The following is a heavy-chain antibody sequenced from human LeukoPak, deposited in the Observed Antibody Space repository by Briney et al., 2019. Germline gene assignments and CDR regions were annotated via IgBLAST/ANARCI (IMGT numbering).Heavy chain of an antibody. CDR3: ARDYRSSSGWTVDY. D-gene: IGHD6-19*01. Sequence: GGSLRLSCAASGFTFSSYSMNWVRQAPGKGLEWVSYISTSSSTIYYADSVKGRFTISRDNAKNSLYLQTNSLRDEDTAVYYCARDYRSSSGWTVDYWGQGTLVTVSS. V-gene: IGHV3-48*02. CDR1: GFTFSSYS. J-gene: IGHJ4*02. CDR2: ISTSSSTI.